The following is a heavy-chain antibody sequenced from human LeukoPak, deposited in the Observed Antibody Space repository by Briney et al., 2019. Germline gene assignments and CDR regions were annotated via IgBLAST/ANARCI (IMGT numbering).Heavy chain of an antibody. CDR2: MNPNSGNT. V-gene: IGHV1-8*02. D-gene: IGHD2-15*01. Sequence: AASVKVSCTASGYTFTAYYIHWVRQATGQGLEWMGWMNPNSGNTGYAQKFQGRVTMTTNTSISTAYMELSSLRSEDTAIYYCARGIRRGYSWFDPWGQGTLVTVSS. CDR3: ARGIRRGYSWFDP. J-gene: IGHJ5*02. CDR1: GYTFTAYY.